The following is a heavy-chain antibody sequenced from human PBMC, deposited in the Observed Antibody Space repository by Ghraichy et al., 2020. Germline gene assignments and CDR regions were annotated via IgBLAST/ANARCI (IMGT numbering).Heavy chain of an antibody. D-gene: IGHD5-24*01. V-gene: IGHV3-23*01. CDR2: ISGSGGST. CDR1: GFTFSSYA. Sequence: GGSLRLSCAASGFTFSSYAMSWVRQAPGKGLEWVSAISGSGGSTYYADSVKGRFTISKDNSKNTLYLQMNSLRAEDTAVYYCAKGRRDGYNVLWGQGTLVTVSS. CDR3: AKGRRDGYNVL. J-gene: IGHJ4*02.